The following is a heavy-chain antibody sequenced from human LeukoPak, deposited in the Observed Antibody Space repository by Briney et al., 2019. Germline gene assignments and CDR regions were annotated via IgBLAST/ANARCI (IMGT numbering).Heavy chain of an antibody. CDR3: AREHPVAIAPDY. CDR2: IHSTGSA. V-gene: IGHV4-4*07. Sequence: SETLSLTCTVSRGSISGYYWSSIRQTAGKGLEWIGRIHSTGSANYNPSLESRVTMSVDTSRNQFSLILTSVTAADTAIYYCAREHPVAIAPDYWGQGTLVTASS. CDR1: RGSISGYY. D-gene: IGHD5-12*01. J-gene: IGHJ4*02.